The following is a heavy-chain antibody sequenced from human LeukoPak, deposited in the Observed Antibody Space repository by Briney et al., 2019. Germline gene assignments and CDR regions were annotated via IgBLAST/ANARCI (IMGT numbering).Heavy chain of an antibody. CDR3: ARASYCSDGSCYSDY. CDR1: GYTFTSYS. J-gene: IGHJ4*02. Sequence: ASVKVSCKASGYTFTSYSISWVRQASGHGLEWMRWISTYNGNTIYAQNVKGRVTMTTDTTTSTADMELRSLNSDDAAVYYCARASYCSDGSCYSDYWGQGTLVTVSS. CDR2: ISTYNGNT. D-gene: IGHD2-15*01. V-gene: IGHV1-18*01.